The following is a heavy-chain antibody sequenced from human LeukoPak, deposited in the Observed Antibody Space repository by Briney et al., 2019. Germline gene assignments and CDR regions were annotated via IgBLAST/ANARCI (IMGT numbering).Heavy chain of an antibody. CDR3: AKDGALSTSWYYYCDY. V-gene: IGHV3-23*01. Sequence: GGSLRLSCAASGFTFSSFAMSWVRQAPGKGLEWISTITDSGNTTYSAYSVKGRITISRDNSKNTLYLQMNSLRAEDKALYYCAKDGALSTSWYYYCDYWGQGTLVSVS. CDR1: GFTFSSFA. CDR2: ITDSGNTT. J-gene: IGHJ4*02. D-gene: IGHD2-2*01.